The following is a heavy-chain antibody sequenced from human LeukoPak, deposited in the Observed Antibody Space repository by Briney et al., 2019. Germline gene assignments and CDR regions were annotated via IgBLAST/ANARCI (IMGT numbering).Heavy chain of an antibody. D-gene: IGHD6-13*01. Sequence: SETLSLTCAVYGGSFSGYYWSWVRQPPGKGLEWIGEINHSGSTNYNPSLKSRVTISVDTSKNQFSLKLSSVTAADTAVYYCARGLYSSSWYAGHYFDYWGQGTLVTVSS. V-gene: IGHV4-34*01. J-gene: IGHJ4*02. CDR3: ARGLYSSSWYAGHYFDY. CDR1: GGSFSGYY. CDR2: INHSGST.